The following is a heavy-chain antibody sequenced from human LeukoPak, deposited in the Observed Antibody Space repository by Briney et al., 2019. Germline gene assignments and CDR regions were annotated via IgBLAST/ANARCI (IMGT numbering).Heavy chain of an antibody. J-gene: IGHJ3*02. Sequence: GASVKVACKASGYTFTDYGVGWVRQAPGQGLEWMGWISGYNDNPNYIQRLQGRVTMTTDTSTSTAYLELRSLTSDDTAVYYCARDRPKDDAFDIWGQGTLVIVSS. CDR3: ARDRPKDDAFDI. CDR2: ISGYNDNP. V-gene: IGHV1-18*01. CDR1: GYTFTDYG.